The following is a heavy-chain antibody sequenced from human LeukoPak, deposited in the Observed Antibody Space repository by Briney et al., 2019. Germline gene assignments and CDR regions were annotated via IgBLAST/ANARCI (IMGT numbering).Heavy chain of an antibody. CDR3: AKDYCRDGNCPFPFLDS. J-gene: IGHJ4*02. CDR2: INSDATST. CDR1: GFMLSSTW. D-gene: IGHD2-15*01. Sequence: GGSLRLSCAASGFMLSSTWMHWVRQAPGKGLVWVSRINSDATSTSYADSVRGRFTISRDDAKNTMYLQMNSLRAEDTATYYCAKDYCRDGNCPFPFLDSWGQGTLVTVSS. V-gene: IGHV3-74*01.